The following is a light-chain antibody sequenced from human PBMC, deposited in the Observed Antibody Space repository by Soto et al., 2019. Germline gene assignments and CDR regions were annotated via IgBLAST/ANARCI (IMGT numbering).Light chain of an antibody. CDR3: HSYESNNVV. CDR2: EDN. Sequence: NFMLTQPHSVLESPGKTVIISCTRSSGSIASNYVQWYQQRPGSAPTIVIYEDNQRPSGVPDRFSGSVDSSSNSASLTISGLKTEDEADYYCHSYESNNVVFGGGTKVTVL. CDR1: SGSIASNY. V-gene: IGLV6-57*03. J-gene: IGLJ3*02.